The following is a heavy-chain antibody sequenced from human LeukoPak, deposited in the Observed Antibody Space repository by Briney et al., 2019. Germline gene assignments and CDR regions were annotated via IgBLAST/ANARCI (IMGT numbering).Heavy chain of an antibody. CDR1: GYTFSDYH. Sequence: ASVKVSCKASGYTFSDYHMNWVRQAPGQGLEWMGWINPNSGGTNYAQKFQGRVTMTRDTSISTAYMELRRLRSDDTAVYYCARNLWFGESSDAFDMWGQGTMVTVSS. CDR3: ARNLWFGESSDAFDM. V-gene: IGHV1-2*02. D-gene: IGHD3-10*01. CDR2: INPNSGGT. J-gene: IGHJ3*02.